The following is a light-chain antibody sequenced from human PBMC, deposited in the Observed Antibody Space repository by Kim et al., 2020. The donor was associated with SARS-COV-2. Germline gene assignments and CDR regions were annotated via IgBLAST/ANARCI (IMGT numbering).Light chain of an antibody. CDR1: QSISNY. CDR3: QQSHTAPLLS. Sequence: DIQMTQSPSSLSASVGDRVTITCRASQSISNYLNWYQQKPGKAPKLLIYAASSLYSGAPSRFSGSGSGTDFTLTITSLQPEDFATYFCQQSHTAPLLSFGGGTKVDIK. V-gene: IGKV1-39*01. J-gene: IGKJ4*01. CDR2: AAS.